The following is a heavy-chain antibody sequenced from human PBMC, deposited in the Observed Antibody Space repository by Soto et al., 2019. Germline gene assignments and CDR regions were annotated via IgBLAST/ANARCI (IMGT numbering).Heavy chain of an antibody. V-gene: IGHV1-18*01. CDR1: GYNFLTYG. Sequence: ASVKVSCKASGYNFLTYGISWLRQAPGRGLEWMGWISTDNTHRNYAQNFQERVTMTTDTSTSTAYMELRSLRSDDTAIYYCARDSISMIVVVTQYYQYGMDVWGQGTTVTVS. CDR3: ARDSISMIVVVTQYYQYGMDV. J-gene: IGHJ6*02. CDR2: ISTDNTHR. D-gene: IGHD3-22*01.